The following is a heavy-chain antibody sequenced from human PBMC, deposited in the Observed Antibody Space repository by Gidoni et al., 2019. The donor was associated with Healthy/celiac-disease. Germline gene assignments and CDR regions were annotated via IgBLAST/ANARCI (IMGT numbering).Heavy chain of an antibody. CDR3: ARAPYCGGDCTLSAFDI. D-gene: IGHD2-21*02. J-gene: IGHJ3*02. CDR1: GFTFSDSY. Sequence: QVQLVESGGGLVKPGGSLRLSCAASGFTFSDSYMSWIRQAPGKGLEWVSYISSSISYTNYADSVKGRFTISRDNAKNSLYLLMNSLRAEDTAVYYCARAPYCGGDCTLSAFDIWGQGTMVTVSS. V-gene: IGHV3-11*05. CDR2: ISSSISYT.